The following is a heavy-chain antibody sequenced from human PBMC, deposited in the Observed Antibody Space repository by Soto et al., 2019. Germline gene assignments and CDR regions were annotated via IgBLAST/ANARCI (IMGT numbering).Heavy chain of an antibody. J-gene: IGHJ6*02. CDR2: INHSGST. Sequence: SETLSLTCAVYGGSFSGYYWSWIRQPPGKGLEWIGEINHSGSTNYNPSLKSRVTISVDTSKNQFSLKLSSVTAADTAVYYCARIMTTVTTYYYYRMDVWGQGTTVTVSS. CDR1: GGSFSGYY. D-gene: IGHD4-17*01. CDR3: ARIMTTVTTYYYYRMDV. V-gene: IGHV4-34*01.